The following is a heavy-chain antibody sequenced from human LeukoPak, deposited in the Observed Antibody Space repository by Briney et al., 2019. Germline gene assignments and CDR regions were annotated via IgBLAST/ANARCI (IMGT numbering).Heavy chain of an antibody. CDR3: ARKGDGYKENWFDP. V-gene: IGHV3-9*01. CDR2: ISWNGGI. J-gene: IGHJ5*02. D-gene: IGHD5-24*01. CDR1: GFTFDDYA. Sequence: GGSLRLSCAASGFTFDDYAMHWVRQAPGKGLEWVSGISWNGGIGYADSVRGRFTISRDNAKNSLYLQMNSLRAEDTAVYYCARKGDGYKENWFDPWGQGTLVTVSS.